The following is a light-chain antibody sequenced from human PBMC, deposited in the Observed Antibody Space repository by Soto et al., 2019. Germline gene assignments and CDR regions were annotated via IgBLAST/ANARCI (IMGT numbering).Light chain of an antibody. CDR1: QSIGSY. CDR3: QQRTNWPPWT. CDR2: DAS. Sequence: EIVLTQSPATLSLSPGERATLSCRASQSIGSYLAWYQQKPGQAPRLLIYDASNRATGTPVTFSGSGSGTDFTLPISSLEPEDSAVDYCQQRTNWPPWTFGQGTKVEIK. J-gene: IGKJ1*01. V-gene: IGKV3-11*01.